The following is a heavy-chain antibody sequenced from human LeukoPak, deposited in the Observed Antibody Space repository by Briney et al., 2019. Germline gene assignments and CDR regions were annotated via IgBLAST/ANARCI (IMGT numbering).Heavy chain of an antibody. CDR2: ISAYNGNT. Sequence: ASVKVSCKASGYTFTSCGISWVRQAPGQGLEWMGWISAYNGNTNYTQKLQGRVTMTTDTSTSTAYMELRSLRSDDTAVYYCARGSSSWYYYYYYMDVWGKGTTVTVSS. CDR3: ARGSSSWYYYYYYMDV. V-gene: IGHV1-18*01. CDR1: GYTFTSCG. J-gene: IGHJ6*03. D-gene: IGHD6-13*01.